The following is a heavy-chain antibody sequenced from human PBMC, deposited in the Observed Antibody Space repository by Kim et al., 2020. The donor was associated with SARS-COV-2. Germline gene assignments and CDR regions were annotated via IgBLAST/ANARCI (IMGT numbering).Heavy chain of an antibody. V-gene: IGHV2-5*02. CDR3: AHSSGERRFLVGLPHVAFCM. J-gene: IGHJ3*02. Sequence: SGPTLVKPTQTLTLTCTFSGFSLSTSGVGVGWIRQPPGKALEWLALIYWDDDKRYSPSLKSRLTITQDTSKNQVVLTMTNMDPVDTATYYWAHSSGERRFLVGLPHVAFCMWGHETMVTVSS. D-gene: IGHD3-3*01. CDR2: IYWDDDK. CDR1: GFSLSTSGVG.